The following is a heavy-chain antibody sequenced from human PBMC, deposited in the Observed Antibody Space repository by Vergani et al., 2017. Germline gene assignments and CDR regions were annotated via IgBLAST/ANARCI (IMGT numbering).Heavy chain of an antibody. CDR3: ASDFWSGYYPRGWFDP. CDR2: IYYSGST. D-gene: IGHD3-3*01. V-gene: IGHV4-31*03. J-gene: IGHJ5*02. Sequence: QLQESGPGLVKPSATLSLTCSVSGASIRSSNYYWSWIRQHPGKGLEWIGYIYYSGSTYYNPSLKSRVTISVDTSKNQFSLKLSSVTAADTAVYYCASDFWSGYYPRGWFDPWGQGTLVTVSS. CDR1: GASIRSSNYY.